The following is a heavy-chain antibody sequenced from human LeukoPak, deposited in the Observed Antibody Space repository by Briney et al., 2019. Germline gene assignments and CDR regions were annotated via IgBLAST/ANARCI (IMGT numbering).Heavy chain of an antibody. D-gene: IGHD6-19*01. CDR1: GFTFSSYS. CDR2: ISSSSSYI. J-gene: IGHJ4*02. CDR3: ARDLAPSSTDY. Sequence: GGSLRLSCAASGFTFSSYSMTWVRQAPGKGLEWVSSISSSSSYIYYADSVKGRFTISRDNAKNSLYLQMNSLRAEDTAVYYCARDLAPSSTDYWGQGTLVTVSS. V-gene: IGHV3-21*04.